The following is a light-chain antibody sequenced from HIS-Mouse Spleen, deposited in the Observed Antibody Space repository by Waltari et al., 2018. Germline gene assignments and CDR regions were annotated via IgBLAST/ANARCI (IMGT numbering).Light chain of an antibody. J-gene: IGLJ1*01. CDR3: SSYTSSSTYV. Sequence: QSALTQPVSVSGSPGQSITISCTGTSSDVGGYNYVSWYQQHPGKAPKLMIYDVSKLPSGVSTRFSGSKSSNTASLTISGLQAEDEADYYCSSYTSSSTYVFGTGTKVTVL. V-gene: IGLV2-14*03. CDR2: DVS. CDR1: SSDVGGYNY.